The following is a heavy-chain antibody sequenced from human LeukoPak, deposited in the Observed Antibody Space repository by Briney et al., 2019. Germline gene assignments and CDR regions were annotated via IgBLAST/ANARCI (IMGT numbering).Heavy chain of an antibody. CDR3: VPRKEWSCYMDV. CDR1: GFIFSSCG. D-gene: IGHD3-3*01. CDR2: IRYDGSNT. V-gene: IGHV3-30*02. Sequence: GGSLRLSCAASGFIFSSCGMHWVRQAPGKGLEWVAFIRYDGSNTYYADSVKGRFTISRDNSKNTLYLQMNSLRAEDTAVYYCVPRKEWSCYMDVWGKGTTVTISS. J-gene: IGHJ6*03.